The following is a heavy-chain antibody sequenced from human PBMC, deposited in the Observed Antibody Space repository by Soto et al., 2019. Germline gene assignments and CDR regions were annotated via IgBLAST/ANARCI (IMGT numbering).Heavy chain of an antibody. Sequence: QVQLVQSGPEVKKPGASAKVSCKASGYTFSNYGISWMRQVPGQGLEWMRWVSAYNGETKYAQKFQGRVSMTTDTSTNTAYMELGSLRSDDTAVYYCARASGTGVGTTSYWGQGTLVTVSS. D-gene: IGHD1-26*01. CDR2: VSAYNGET. CDR3: ARASGTGVGTTSY. J-gene: IGHJ4*02. V-gene: IGHV1-18*01. CDR1: GYTFSNYG.